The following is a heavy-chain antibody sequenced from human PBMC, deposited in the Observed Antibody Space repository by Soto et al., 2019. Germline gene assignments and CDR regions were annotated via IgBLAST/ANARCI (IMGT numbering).Heavy chain of an antibody. CDR3: AREGFCSSGSCALYSHDYFGMDV. J-gene: IGHJ6*02. V-gene: IGHV1-18*01. Sequence: QVQLVQSGAEVMKPGASVKVSCKASGYTFARYGISWVRQAPGQGLEWMGWISTYNSNTNYARKFQGRVSLTTDTPTNTAYMELRSLTPDDTALYYCAREGFCSSGSCALYSHDYFGMDVWGRGTTVTVSS. D-gene: IGHD2-15*01. CDR2: ISTYNSNT. CDR1: GYTFARYG.